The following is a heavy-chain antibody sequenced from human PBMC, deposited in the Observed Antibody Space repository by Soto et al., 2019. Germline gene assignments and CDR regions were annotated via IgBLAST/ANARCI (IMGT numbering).Heavy chain of an antibody. CDR2: ICYTGST. V-gene: IGHV4-31*02. Sequence: LSLPSPAPGASIRRAGYYCGWLRQSPGNGLEWIGHICYTGSTFYSPSLKSRLTISLDTSKNQFSLDLRSVTAADTAMYYCARIEMASIKWGRGTLVTVSS. CDR1: GASIRRAGYY. CDR3: ARIEMASIK. J-gene: IGHJ4*02.